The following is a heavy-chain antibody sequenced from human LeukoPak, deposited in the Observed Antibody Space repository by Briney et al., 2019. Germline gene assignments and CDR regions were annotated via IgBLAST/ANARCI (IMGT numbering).Heavy chain of an antibody. CDR1: GGSISSGGYC. D-gene: IGHD1-26*01. Sequence: PSQTLSLTCTVSGGSISSGGYCWSWIRQHPGKGLEWIGYIYYSGSTYYNSSLKSRVTISVDTSKNQFSLKLSSVTAADTAVYYCARDPRFVGATEIVAFDIWGQGRMLTVSA. J-gene: IGHJ3*02. CDR2: IYYSGST. V-gene: IGHV4-31*03. CDR3: ARDPRFVGATEIVAFDI.